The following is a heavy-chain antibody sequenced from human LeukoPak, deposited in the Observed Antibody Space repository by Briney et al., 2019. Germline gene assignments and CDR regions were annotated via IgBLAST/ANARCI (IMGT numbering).Heavy chain of an antibody. V-gene: IGHV4-59*01. D-gene: IGHD3-22*01. J-gene: IGHJ4*02. CDR3: AGGESYYYASSGYYYVFL. CDR2: IYYSGST. Sequence: SETLSLTCTVSGGSISSYYWSWIRQPPGKGLEWIGYIYYSGSTNYNPSLKSRVTISVDTSKNQFSRKLSSVTVADAALYYWAGGESYYYASSGYYYVFLWGQGTLVTVSS. CDR1: GGSISSYY.